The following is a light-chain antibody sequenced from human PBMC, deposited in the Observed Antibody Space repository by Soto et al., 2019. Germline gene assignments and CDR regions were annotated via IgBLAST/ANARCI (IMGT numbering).Light chain of an antibody. CDR1: QSISSW. CDR2: HAS. J-gene: IGKJ1*01. Sequence: DIQMTQSPSTLSASVGDTATITCRASQSISSWLAWYRQKPGEAPKLLIYHASNLETGVPSRFSGSGSGTEFTLTISSLQPDDFATYYCQQYKAYSWTFGPGTKVEI. V-gene: IGKV1-5*03. CDR3: QQYKAYSWT.